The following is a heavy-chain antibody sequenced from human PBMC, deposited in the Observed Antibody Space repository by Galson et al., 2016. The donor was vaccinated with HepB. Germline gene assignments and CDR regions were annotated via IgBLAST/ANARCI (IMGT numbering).Heavy chain of an antibody. CDR2: IKQDGSEK. CDR1: GFMFETYW. Sequence: SLRLSCAGSGFMFETYWVSWVRRAPGKGLEWVANIKQDGSEKFYADSLRGRFTVSRDNAQNSVFLQMNSLRAEDTAVYYCARGRATSVRGLVGYYFDWWGQGTRVAVSS. CDR3: ARGRATSVRGLVGYYFDW. J-gene: IGHJ4*02. D-gene: IGHD3-10*01. V-gene: IGHV3-7*01.